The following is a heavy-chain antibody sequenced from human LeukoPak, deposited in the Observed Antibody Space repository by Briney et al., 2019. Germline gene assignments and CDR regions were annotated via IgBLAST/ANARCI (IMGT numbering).Heavy chain of an antibody. CDR1: GFTFSSYA. D-gene: IGHD3-10*01. CDR3: AKNGELTLGYFDY. V-gene: IGHV3-23*01. J-gene: IGHJ4*02. Sequence: GGSLRLSCAACGFTFSSYAMSWVRQAPGKGLEWVATISGSGGSTFYADSVEGRFTISRDNSKNTLYLQMNSLRAEDTAIYYCAKNGELTLGYFDYWGQGTLVTVSS. CDR2: ISGSGGST.